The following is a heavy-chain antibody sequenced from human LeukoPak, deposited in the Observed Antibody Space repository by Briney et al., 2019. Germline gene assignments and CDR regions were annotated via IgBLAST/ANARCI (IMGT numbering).Heavy chain of an antibody. J-gene: IGHJ6*02. CDR3: ARGRYYGSGREYGMDV. V-gene: IGHV3-21*01. CDR1: GFTVSSNY. CDR2: ISSSSSYI. Sequence: GGSLRLSCAASGFTVSSNYMSWVRQAPGKGLEWVSSISSSSSYIYYADSVKGRFTISRDNAKNSLYLQMNSLRAEDTAVYYCARGRYYGSGREYGMDVWGQGTTVTVSS. D-gene: IGHD3-10*01.